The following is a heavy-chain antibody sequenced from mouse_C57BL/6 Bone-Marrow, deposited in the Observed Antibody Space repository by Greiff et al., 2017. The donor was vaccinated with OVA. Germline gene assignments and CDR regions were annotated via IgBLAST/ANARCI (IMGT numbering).Heavy chain of an antibody. J-gene: IGHJ4*01. CDR1: GYTFTSYT. D-gene: IGHD2-10*01. CDR3: ALLWKAMDY. CDR2: INPSSGYT. V-gene: IGHV1-4*01. Sequence: VQLQQSGAELARPGASVTMSCKASGYTFTSYTMHWVKQRPGQGLEWIGYINPSSGYTKYNQKFKDKATLTADKSSSTAYMQLSSLTSEDAAVYYCALLWKAMDYWGQGTSVTVSS.